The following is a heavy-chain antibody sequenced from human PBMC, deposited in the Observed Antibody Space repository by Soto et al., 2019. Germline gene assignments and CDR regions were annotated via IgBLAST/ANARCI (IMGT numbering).Heavy chain of an antibody. Sequence: ASVKVSCKASGYTFTGYYMPWVRQAPGQGLEWMGWINPNSGETIYAQKFQGRVTMTEDTSTDTAYMELSSLRSEDTAVYYCATDSQWLRLDYWGQGTLVTVSS. CDR1: GYTFTGYY. V-gene: IGHV1-2*02. CDR2: INPNSGET. CDR3: ATDSQWLRLDY. J-gene: IGHJ4*02. D-gene: IGHD5-12*01.